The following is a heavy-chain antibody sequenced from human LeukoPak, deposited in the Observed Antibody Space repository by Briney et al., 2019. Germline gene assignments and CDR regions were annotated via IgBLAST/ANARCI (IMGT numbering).Heavy chain of an antibody. CDR2: ISYDGGNK. Sequence: GGSLGLSCAASGFTFSSYAMHWVRQAPGKGLEWVAVISYDGGNKYYADSVKGRFTISRDNSRSTLYLQMNSLRPEDTAIYYCAREGYYGSGSPPSLYFDYWGQGTLVTVSS. V-gene: IGHV3-30*04. CDR1: GFTFSSYA. D-gene: IGHD3-10*01. CDR3: AREGYYGSGSPPSLYFDY. J-gene: IGHJ4*02.